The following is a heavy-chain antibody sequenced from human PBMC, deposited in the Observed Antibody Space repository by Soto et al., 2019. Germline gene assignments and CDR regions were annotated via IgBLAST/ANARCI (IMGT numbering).Heavy chain of an antibody. CDR3: VKCRGRAYYYYYMDV. V-gene: IGHV3-23*01. D-gene: IGHD3-16*01. CDR1: GFTFSTNC. Sequence: DVQLLEAGGGLVQRGGSLRLSCAASGFTFSTNCMTWVRLAPGKGLEWVSYGGSGGSTYYADSVKGRFTISRDNSKNTLYLQMNSLRAEDTAVYYCVKCRGRAYYYYYMDVWGNGTKVTVSS. J-gene: IGHJ6*03. CDR2: GGSGGST.